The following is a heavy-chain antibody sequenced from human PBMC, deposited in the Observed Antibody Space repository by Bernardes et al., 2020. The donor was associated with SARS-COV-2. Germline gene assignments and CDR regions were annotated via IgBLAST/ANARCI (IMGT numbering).Heavy chain of an antibody. D-gene: IGHD3-10*01. J-gene: IGHJ4*02. CDR2: INPSSGVT. CDR3: ARGPISSIDY. Sequence: ASVKASCKASGYTFTHYYIHWVRQAPGQGFEWMGWINPSSGVTNYAQKFQGGVTMTRDTSISTAYMELSSLRADDTAVFYCARGPISSIDYWCQGSLVTVSS. V-gene: IGHV1-2*02. CDR1: GYTFTHYY.